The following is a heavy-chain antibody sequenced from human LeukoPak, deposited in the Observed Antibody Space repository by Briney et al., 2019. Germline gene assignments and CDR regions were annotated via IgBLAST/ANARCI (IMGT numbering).Heavy chain of an antibody. Sequence: SETLSLTCTVSGGSISSYYWSWIRQPAGKGLEWIGRIYTSGTTHHNPSLKSRVTMSVDTSKNQFSLKLSSVTAADTAVYYCASSGSFRQQLIKWGQGTLVTVSS. V-gene: IGHV4-4*07. J-gene: IGHJ4*02. D-gene: IGHD6-13*01. CDR2: IYTSGTT. CDR1: GGSISSYY. CDR3: ASSGSFRQQLIK.